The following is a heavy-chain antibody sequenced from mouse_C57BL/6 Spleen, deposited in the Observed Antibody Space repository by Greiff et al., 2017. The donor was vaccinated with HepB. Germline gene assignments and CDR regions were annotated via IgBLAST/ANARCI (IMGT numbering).Heavy chain of an antibody. CDR2: INPYNGGT. D-gene: IGHD1-1*01. J-gene: IGHJ4*01. CDR1: GYTFTDYY. CDR3: ARRITTIDYAMDY. Sequence: EVQLQQSGPVLVKPGASVKMSCKASGYTFTDYYMNWVKQSHGKSLEWIGVINPYNGGTSYNQKFKGKATLTVDKSSSKAYMELNSLTSEDSAVYYCARRITTIDYAMDYWGQGTSVTVSS. V-gene: IGHV1-19*01.